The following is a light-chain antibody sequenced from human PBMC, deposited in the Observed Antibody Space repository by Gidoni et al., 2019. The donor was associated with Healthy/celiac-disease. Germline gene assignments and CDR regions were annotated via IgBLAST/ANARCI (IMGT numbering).Light chain of an antibody. CDR3: QKYNSAPRTWT. Sequence: DIQMTQSPSSLSASVGDRVTITCRASQGISNYLAWYQQKPGKVPKLLIYAASTLQSGVPSRFSGSGSGTDFTLTISSLQPEDFATYYCQKYNSAPRTWTFXXXTKVEIK. J-gene: IGKJ1*01. V-gene: IGKV1-27*01. CDR1: QGISNY. CDR2: AAS.